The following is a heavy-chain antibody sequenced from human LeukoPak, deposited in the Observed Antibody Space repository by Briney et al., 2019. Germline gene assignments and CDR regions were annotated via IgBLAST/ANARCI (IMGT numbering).Heavy chain of an antibody. CDR2: INPKNGGT. D-gene: IGHD2-21*01. V-gene: IGHV1-2*02. J-gene: IGHJ4*02. CDR1: GYTFTVYC. Sequence: ASVKVSCKASGYTFTVYCIHWVRQAPGQGLEWMGWINPKNGGTKYAQNFQGRVTMTRDTSISTGYMELSRLTSDDTAVYSCARGGLPASFDYWGLGTLVTVSS. CDR3: ARGGLPASFDY.